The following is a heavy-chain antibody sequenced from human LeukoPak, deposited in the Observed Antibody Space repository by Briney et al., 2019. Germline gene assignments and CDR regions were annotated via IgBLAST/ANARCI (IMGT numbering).Heavy chain of an antibody. CDR2: ISGSGGST. V-gene: IGHV3-23*01. D-gene: IGHD6-13*01. CDR1: GFTFSSCA. CDR3: AKPTYSSSWYTTPSYFDY. Sequence: GGSLRLSCAASGFTFSSCAMSWVRQAPGKGLEWVSAISGSGGSTYYADSVKGRFTISRDNSKNTLYLQMNSLRAEDTAVYYRAKPTYSSSWYTTPSYFDYWGQGTLVTVSS. J-gene: IGHJ4*02.